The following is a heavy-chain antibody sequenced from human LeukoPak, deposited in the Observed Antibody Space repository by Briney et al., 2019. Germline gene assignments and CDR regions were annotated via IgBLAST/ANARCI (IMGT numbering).Heavy chain of an antibody. CDR1: GFTFSSYS. J-gene: IGHJ4*02. V-gene: IGHV3-21*01. CDR2: ISSSSSYI. Sequence: KSGGSLRLSCAASGFTFSSYSMNWVRQAPGKGLEWVSSISSSSSYIYYADSVKGRFTISRDNAKNSLYLQMNSLRAEDTAVYYRARAYCTNGVCQGEFDYWGQGTLVTVSS. CDR3: ARAYCTNGVCQGEFDY. D-gene: IGHD2-8*01.